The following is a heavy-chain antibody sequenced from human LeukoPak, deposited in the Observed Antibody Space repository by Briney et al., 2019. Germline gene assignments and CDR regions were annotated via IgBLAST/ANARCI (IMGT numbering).Heavy chain of an antibody. Sequence: SETLSLTCTVSGASITSSNYYWLWLRQPPGKGLEWIGSIYYTGITYSNLSLKSRVTISVDTSKNQFSLKLSSVTAADTAVYYCARVATYYDILTGPFDYWGQGTLVTVSS. V-gene: IGHV4-39*07. J-gene: IGHJ4*02. CDR1: GASITSSNYY. D-gene: IGHD3-9*01. CDR2: IYYTGIT. CDR3: ARVATYYDILTGPFDY.